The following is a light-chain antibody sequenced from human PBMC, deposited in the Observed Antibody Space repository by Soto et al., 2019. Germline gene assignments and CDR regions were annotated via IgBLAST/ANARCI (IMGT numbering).Light chain of an antibody. CDR1: SSNIGNNY. CDR3: GTWDSRRRGV. CDR2: DNN. Sequence: QSVLTQPPSVSAAPGQKVTISCSGSSSNIGNNYVSWYQQLPGTAPKLLIYDNNKRPSGIPDRFSGSKSGTSATLGITGLQTGDEADYYCGTWDSRRRGVFGGGTKVTVL. V-gene: IGLV1-51*01. J-gene: IGLJ3*02.